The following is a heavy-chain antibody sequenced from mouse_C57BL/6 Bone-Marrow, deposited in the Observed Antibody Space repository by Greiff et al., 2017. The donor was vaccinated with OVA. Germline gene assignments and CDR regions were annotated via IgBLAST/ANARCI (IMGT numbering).Heavy chain of an antibody. J-gene: IGHJ2*01. D-gene: IGHD1-1*01. CDR2: INPNNGGT. CDR3: ARERGGGTTVVFDY. CDR1: GYTFTDYY. Sequence: EVQLQQSGPELVKPGASVKISCKASGYTFTDYYMNWVKQSHGKSLEWIGDINPNNGGTSYNQKFKGKATLTVDKSSSTAYMELRSLTSEDSAVXYGARERGGGTTVVFDYWGQGTTLTVSS. V-gene: IGHV1-26*01.